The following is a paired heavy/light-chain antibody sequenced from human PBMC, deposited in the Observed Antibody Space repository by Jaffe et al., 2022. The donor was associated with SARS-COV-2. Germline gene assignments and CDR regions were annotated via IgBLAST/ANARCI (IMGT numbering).Light chain of an antibody. J-gene: IGLJ3*02. V-gene: IGLV2-14*01. CDR3: NSYSRSTPVV. CDR1: SSDVGGYDH. CDR2: EVF. Sequence: QSALTQPASVSGSPGQSISISCTGTSSDVGGYDHVSWYQQHPGKAPQLLIYEVFNRFSGVPDRFSGSKSGNTASLTISGLQAEDEAHYYCNSYSRSTPVVFGGGTKVTVL.
Heavy chain of an antibody. Sequence: EVRLVESGGGLVQPGGSLRLSCVASGYTFSSHWMYWVRQAPGRGLVWVSRISTDVTKTNYADSVNGRFTISRDNAKSTLYLQMNNLRVDDTAVYYCTRDLTWGAMDVWGQGTTVTVSS. V-gene: IGHV3-74*01. D-gene: IGHD7-27*01. CDR1: GYTFSSHW. CDR2: ISTDVTKT. J-gene: IGHJ6*02. CDR3: TRDLTWGAMDV.